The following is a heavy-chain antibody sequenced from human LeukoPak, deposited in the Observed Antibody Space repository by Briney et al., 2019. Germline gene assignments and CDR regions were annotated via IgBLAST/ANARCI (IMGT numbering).Heavy chain of an antibody. CDR2: MSPTGSSI. J-gene: IGHJ6*03. Sequence: PGGSLRLSCEASGITFSGEYMSWIRQAPGKGLEWISYMSPTGSSIFYADSVKGRFTISRDNAKNSLYLQMNSLRAEDTALYHCARAAAAMLYYYMDVWGKGTTVTVSS. V-gene: IGHV3-11*01. D-gene: IGHD2-2*01. CDR1: GITFSGEY. CDR3: ARAAAAMLYYYMDV.